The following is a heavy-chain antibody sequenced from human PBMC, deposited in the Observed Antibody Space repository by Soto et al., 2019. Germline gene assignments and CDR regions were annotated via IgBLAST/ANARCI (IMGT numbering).Heavy chain of an antibody. CDR2: ISTYNGKT. J-gene: IGHJ3*02. CDR1: GYTFTSHG. Sequence: ASLKLYCKASGYTFTSHGISWLRQSPGQGLEWMGWISTYNGKTDYSQKFQGRVTMTADTRTTTGYMELRSLRSDDTAIYYCARLLTEGVTYREDAFDIWGQGTKVTVSS. D-gene: IGHD3-9*01. V-gene: IGHV1-18*01. CDR3: ARLLTEGVTYREDAFDI.